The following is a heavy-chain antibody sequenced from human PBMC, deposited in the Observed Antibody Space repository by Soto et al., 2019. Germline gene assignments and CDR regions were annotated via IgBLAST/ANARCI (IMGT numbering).Heavy chain of an antibody. CDR2: INAGNGNT. CDR3: ARDPGTTVTTTQVFDY. V-gene: IGHV1-3*01. Sequence: ASVKVSCKASGYTFTSYAMHWVRQAPGQRLEWMGWINAGNGNTKYSQKFQGRVTITRDTSASTAYMELSSLRSEDTAVYYCARDPGTTVTTTQVFDYWGQGTLVTVSS. CDR1: GYTFTSYA. J-gene: IGHJ4*02. D-gene: IGHD4-17*01.